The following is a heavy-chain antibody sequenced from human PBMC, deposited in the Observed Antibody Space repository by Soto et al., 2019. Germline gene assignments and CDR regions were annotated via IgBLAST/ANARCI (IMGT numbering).Heavy chain of an antibody. CDR1: GFTISDAW. CDR3: TTDHAGGVTPREVPDY. J-gene: IGHJ4*02. CDR2: IKSKSDGGTI. Sequence: GGSLRLSCAVSGFTISDAWMSWVRQAPGKGLEWVGRIKSKSDGGTIDHAAPVKGRFTISRDVSKNTLYLQMNSLKTEDTAVYYCTTDHAGGVTPREVPDYWGQGTLVTVSS. D-gene: IGHD3-16*01. V-gene: IGHV3-15*01.